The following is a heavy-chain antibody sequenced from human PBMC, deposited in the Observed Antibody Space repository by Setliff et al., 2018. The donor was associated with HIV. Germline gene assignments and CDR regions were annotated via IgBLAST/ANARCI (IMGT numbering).Heavy chain of an antibody. D-gene: IGHD5-12*01. CDR3: ATDYSGYDYFDY. J-gene: IGHJ4*02. CDR1: GCTFTDYY. CDR2: VDPEDGET. Sequence: ASVKVSCKASGCTFTDYYMHWVQQAPGKGLEWMGRVDPEDGETIYAEKFQGRVTITADTSTDTAYMELSSLRSEDTAVYYCATDYSGYDYFDYWGQGTLVTVSS. V-gene: IGHV1-69-2*01.